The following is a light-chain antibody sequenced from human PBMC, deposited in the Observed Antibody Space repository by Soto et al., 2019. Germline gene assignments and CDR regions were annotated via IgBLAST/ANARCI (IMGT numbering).Light chain of an antibody. Sequence: DIQMTQSPSSLSASVGDRVTITCRASQSSSSYLNWHQQKPWTAPNLLIYAAASLQSGVPSSFRGFGAGTDFTPTITRLQAEDFATYYRQQTYSPPWTFGQGTKVDIK. CDR1: QSSSSY. CDR2: AAA. V-gene: IGKV1-39*01. J-gene: IGKJ1*01. CDR3: QQTYSPPWT.